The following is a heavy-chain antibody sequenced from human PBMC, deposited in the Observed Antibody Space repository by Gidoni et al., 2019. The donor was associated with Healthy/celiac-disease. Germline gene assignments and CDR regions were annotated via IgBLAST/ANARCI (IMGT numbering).Heavy chain of an antibody. V-gene: IGHV3-23*01. CDR3: AKDQEGGYAYFDY. CDR2: ISGSGGST. D-gene: IGHD1-1*01. CDR1: GFTFSSYA. Sequence: EVQLLESGGGWVQPGGSLRLSCASSGFTFSSYAMSWVRQAPGKGLEWVSAISGSGGSTYYADSVKGRFTISRDNSKNTLYLQMNSLRAEDTAVYYCAKDQEGGYAYFDYWGQGTLVTVSS. J-gene: IGHJ4*02.